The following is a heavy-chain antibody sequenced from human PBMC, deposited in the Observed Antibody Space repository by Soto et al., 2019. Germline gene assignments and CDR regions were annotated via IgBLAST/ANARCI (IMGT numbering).Heavy chain of an antibody. V-gene: IGHV1-3*01. J-gene: IGHJ6*03. D-gene: IGHD1-26*01. CDR1: GYTFTSYA. CDR3: ARGGAYSYMDV. Sequence: ASVKVSCKASGYTFTSYAMHWVRQAPGQRLEWMGWINAGNGNTKYSQKFQGRVTITRVTSASTAYMELSSLRSEDTAVYYWARGGAYSYMDVWGKGTTVTVSS. CDR2: INAGNGNT.